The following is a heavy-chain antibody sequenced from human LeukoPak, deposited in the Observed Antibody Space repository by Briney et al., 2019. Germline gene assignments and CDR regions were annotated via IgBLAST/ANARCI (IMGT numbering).Heavy chain of an antibody. CDR3: AEGGRDGYIA. V-gene: IGHV1-2*02. CDR1: RYTFTDYY. J-gene: IGHJ5*02. CDR2: INPNSGGT. D-gene: IGHD5-24*01. Sequence: GASVKVSCKASRYTFTDYYLHWLRQTPGQGLEWMGWINPNSGGTNYAPKFLDRVTMTRDTSISTAYMDLTRLTSEDTAVYYCAEGGRDGYIAWRQGTLVTVSS.